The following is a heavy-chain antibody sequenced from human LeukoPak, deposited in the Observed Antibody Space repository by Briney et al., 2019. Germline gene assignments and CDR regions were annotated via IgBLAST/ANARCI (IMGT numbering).Heavy chain of an antibody. CDR3: ARSVPRLTSGFGY. CDR1: GFTFSSYS. J-gene: IGHJ4*02. Sequence: GGSLRLSCAASGFTFSSYSMNWVRQAPGKGLEWVSSISSSSSYIYYADSVKGRFTISRDNAKNSLYLQMNSLRAEDTAVYYCARSVPRLTSGFGYWGQGTLVTVSS. V-gene: IGHV3-21*01. CDR2: ISSSSSYI. D-gene: IGHD4/OR15-4a*01.